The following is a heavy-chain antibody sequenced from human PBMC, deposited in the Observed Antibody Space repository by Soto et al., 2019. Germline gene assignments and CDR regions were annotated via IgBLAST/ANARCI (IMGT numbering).Heavy chain of an antibody. CDR1: GGTFSSYA. CDR2: IIPIFGTA. V-gene: IGHV1-69*01. Sequence: QVQLVQPGAEGKKPGSSVKVSCKASGGTFSSYAISWVRQAPGQGLEWMGGIIPIFGTANYAQKFQGRVTITADVSTSTAEMELSSRRSEATAAYYCAIVGGRSARGKTGASPVYWGQGTLVTVSS. CDR3: AIVGGRSARGKTGASPVY. J-gene: IGHJ1*01. D-gene: IGHD1-1*01.